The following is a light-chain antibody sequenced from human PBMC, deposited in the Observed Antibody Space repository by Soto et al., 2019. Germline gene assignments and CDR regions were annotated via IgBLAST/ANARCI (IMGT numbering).Light chain of an antibody. CDR2: DAS. CDR1: QSVTTF. J-gene: IGKJ4*01. Sequence: EIVLTQSPVTLSLSPGERATLSCRASQSVTTFFAWYHQKTGQAPSLLIYDASKRATGIPARFSGSGSGTDFTLTISSLEPEDFAVYYCQQHTNWPLTFGRGTKVEIK. V-gene: IGKV3-11*01. CDR3: QQHTNWPLT.